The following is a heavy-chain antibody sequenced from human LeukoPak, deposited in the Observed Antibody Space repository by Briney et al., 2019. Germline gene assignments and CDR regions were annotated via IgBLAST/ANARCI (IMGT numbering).Heavy chain of an antibody. J-gene: IGHJ4*02. CDR2: IYYSGST. CDR1: GGSISSGGYY. V-gene: IGHV4-31*03. D-gene: IGHD3-22*01. CDR3: ARGYYDSSGYSLWGYDY. Sequence: SETLSLTCTVSGGSISSGGYYRSWIRQHPGKGLEWIGYIYYSGSTYYNPSLKSRVTISVDTSKNQFSLKLSSVTAADTAVYYCARGYYDSSGYSLWGYDYWGQGTLVTVSS.